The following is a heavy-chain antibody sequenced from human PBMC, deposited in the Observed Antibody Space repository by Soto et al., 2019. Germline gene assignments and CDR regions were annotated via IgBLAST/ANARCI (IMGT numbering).Heavy chain of an antibody. D-gene: IGHD5-18*01. CDR3: ARAQRIQLWASGMDV. Sequence: ASVKVSCKASGGTLSSYVISWVRQAPGQGLEWMGGIIPVFGTVNYAQKFQGRVTITADESTTTAYMELRSLRSEDAAVYYCARAQRIQLWASGMDVWGQGTTVTVSS. V-gene: IGHV1-69*13. CDR1: GGTLSSYV. J-gene: IGHJ6*02. CDR2: IIPVFGTV.